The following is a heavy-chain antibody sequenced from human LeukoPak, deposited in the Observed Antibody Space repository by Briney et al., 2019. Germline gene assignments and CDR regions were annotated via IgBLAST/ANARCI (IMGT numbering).Heavy chain of an antibody. CDR1: GGTFSSYA. CDR3: ARDGASELRDY. D-gene: IGHD1-26*01. CDR2: IIPIFGTA. J-gene: IGHJ4*02. Sequence: ASVKVSCKASGGTFSSYAISWVRQAPGQGLEWMGGIIPIFGTANYAQKLQGRVTMTTDTSTSTAYMELRSLRSDDTAVYYCARDGASELRDYWGQGTLVTVSS. V-gene: IGHV1-69*05.